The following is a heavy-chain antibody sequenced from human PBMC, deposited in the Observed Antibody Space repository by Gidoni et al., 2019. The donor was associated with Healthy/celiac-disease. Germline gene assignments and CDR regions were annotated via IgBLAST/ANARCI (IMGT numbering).Heavy chain of an antibody. CDR1: GGSISSGGYS. CDR3: ARDSRWNWFDP. D-gene: IGHD2-15*01. V-gene: IGHV4-31*03. CDR2: IYYSGST. J-gene: IGHJ5*02. Sequence: QVQLQESGPGLVKPSQTLSLPCTVSGGSISSGGYSWSWIRQHPGKGLEWIWYIYYSGSTYYNPSLKSRVTISVDTSKNQFSLKLSSVTAADTAVYYCARDSRWNWFDPWGQGTLVTVSS.